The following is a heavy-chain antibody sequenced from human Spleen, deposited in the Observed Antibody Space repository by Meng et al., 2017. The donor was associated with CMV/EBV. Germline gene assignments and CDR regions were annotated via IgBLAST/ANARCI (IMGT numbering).Heavy chain of an antibody. D-gene: IGHD2/OR15-2a*01. CDR1: GGSISSSSYY. V-gene: IGHV4-39*07. J-gene: IGHJ4*02. Sequence: LQLQESGPGLGKPSETLSLTCTVSGGSISSSSYYWGWIRQPPGKGLEWIGEINHSGSTNYNPSLKSRVTISVDTSKNQFSLKLSSVTAADTAVYYCASSTFYDYFDYWGQGTLVTVSS. CDR2: INHSGST. CDR3: ASSTFYDYFDY.